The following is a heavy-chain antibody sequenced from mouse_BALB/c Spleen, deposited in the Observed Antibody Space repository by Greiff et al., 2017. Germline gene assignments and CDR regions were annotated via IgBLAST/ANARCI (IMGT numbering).Heavy chain of an antibody. Sequence: EVKLMESGGGLVKPGGSLKLSCAASGFTFSDYYMYWVRQTPEKRLEWVATISDGGSYTYYPDSVKGRFTISRDNAKNNLYLQMSSLKSEDTAMYYCARRGYRYDSDYYAMDYWGQGTSVTVSS. CDR3: ARRGYRYDSDYYAMDY. CDR1: GFTFSDYY. J-gene: IGHJ4*01. D-gene: IGHD2-14*01. V-gene: IGHV5-4*02. CDR2: ISDGGSYT.